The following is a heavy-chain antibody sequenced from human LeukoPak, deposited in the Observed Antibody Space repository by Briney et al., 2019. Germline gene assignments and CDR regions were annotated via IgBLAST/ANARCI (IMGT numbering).Heavy chain of an antibody. CDR2: INHSGST. D-gene: IGHD4-23*01. Sequence: PSGTLSLTCAVYGGSFSGYYWSWIRQPPGKGLEWIGEINHSGSTNHNPSLKSRVTISVDTSKNQFSLKLSSVTAADTAVYYCARAGKRPFDYWGQGTLVTVSS. V-gene: IGHV4-34*01. CDR1: GGSFSGYY. J-gene: IGHJ4*02. CDR3: ARAGKRPFDY.